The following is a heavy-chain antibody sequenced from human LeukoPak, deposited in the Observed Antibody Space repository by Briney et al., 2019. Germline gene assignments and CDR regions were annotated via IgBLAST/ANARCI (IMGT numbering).Heavy chain of an antibody. V-gene: IGHV4-34*01. CDR3: ARAVTRRYCSSTSCRRFDY. Sequence: SETLSLTCAVYGGSFSGYYWSWIRQPPGKGLEWIGEINHSGSTNYNPSLKSRVTISVDTSKNQFSLKLSSVTAADTAVYYCARAVTRRYCSSTSCRRFDYWGQGTLATVSS. J-gene: IGHJ4*02. D-gene: IGHD2-2*01. CDR1: GGSFSGYY. CDR2: INHSGST.